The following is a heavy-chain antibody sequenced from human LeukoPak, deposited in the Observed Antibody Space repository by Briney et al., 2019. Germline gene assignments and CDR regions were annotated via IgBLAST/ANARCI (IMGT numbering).Heavy chain of an antibody. V-gene: IGHV4-38-2*02. CDR2: IYHSGST. D-gene: IGHD1-26*01. Sequence: SETLSLTCTVSGYSISSGYYWGWIRQPPGKGLEWIGSIYHSGSTYYNPSLKSRVTISVDTSKNQFSLKLSSVTAADTAVYYSSRLAGATPFDYWGQGTLVTVSS. J-gene: IGHJ4*02. CDR1: GYSISSGYY. CDR3: SRLAGATPFDY.